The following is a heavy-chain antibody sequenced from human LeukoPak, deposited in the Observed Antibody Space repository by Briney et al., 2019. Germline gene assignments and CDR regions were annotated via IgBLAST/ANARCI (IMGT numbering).Heavy chain of an antibody. D-gene: IGHD2-2*01. CDR2: ISSSICYI. Sequence: GGSLRLSCAASGFTFSSYSMNWVRQAPGKGLEWVSSISSSICYIYYADSVKGRFTISRDNAKNSLYLQMNSLRAEDTAVYYCAREPVVVPAANYYGMDVWGKGTTVTVSS. CDR3: AREPVVVPAANYYGMDV. V-gene: IGHV3-21*01. CDR1: GFTFSSYS. J-gene: IGHJ6*04.